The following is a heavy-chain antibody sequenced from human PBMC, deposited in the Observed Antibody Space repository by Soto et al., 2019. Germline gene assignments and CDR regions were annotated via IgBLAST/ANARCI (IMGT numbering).Heavy chain of an antibody. CDR1: GFSLTTRGMT. CDR2: ST. V-gene: IGHV2-5*01. J-gene: IGHJ4*02. Sequence: ESGPTLVNPPQTLTLTCTVSGFSLTTRGMTLGWIRQPPGKAPEWLALSTQYSPSLQSRLTFTEDTSKNQVVLTMTNMDPVDTATYYCTLRQDTSRGPIYWGQGIMVTVSS. D-gene: IGHD6-13*01. CDR3: TLRQDTSRGPIY.